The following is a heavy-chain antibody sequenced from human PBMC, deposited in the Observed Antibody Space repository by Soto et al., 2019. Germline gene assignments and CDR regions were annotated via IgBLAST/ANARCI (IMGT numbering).Heavy chain of an antibody. V-gene: IGHV3-30-3*01. CDR2: ISYDGSSK. Sequence: GGSLRLSCAASGFTFSSYAMHWVRQAPGKGLEWVAVISYDGSSKYYADSVKGRFTISRDNSKNTLYLQMNSLRAEDRAVYYCERSTINMSVFAIWGQGTMGTVSS. J-gene: IGHJ3*02. D-gene: IGHD3-22*01. CDR1: GFTFSSYA. CDR3: ERSTINMSVFAI.